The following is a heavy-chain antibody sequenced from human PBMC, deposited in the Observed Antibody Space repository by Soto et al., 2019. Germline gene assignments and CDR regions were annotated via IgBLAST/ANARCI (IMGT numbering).Heavy chain of an antibody. CDR2: IYYSGST. Sequence: QLQLQESGPGLVKPSETLSLTCTVSGGSISSSSYYWGWIRQPPGKGLEWIGSIYYSGSTYYNPSLKSRVTISVDTSKNQFSLKLSSVTAADTAVYYCARQIHSSSWYPSYYFDYWGQGTLVTVSS. V-gene: IGHV4-39*01. CDR1: GGSISSSSYY. J-gene: IGHJ4*02. CDR3: ARQIHSSSWYPSYYFDY. D-gene: IGHD6-13*01.